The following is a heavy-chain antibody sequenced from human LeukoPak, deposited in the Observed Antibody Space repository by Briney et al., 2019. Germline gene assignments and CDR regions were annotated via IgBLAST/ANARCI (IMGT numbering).Heavy chain of an antibody. V-gene: IGHV3-23*01. J-gene: IGHJ4*02. CDR3: AKFPYDFWSGYFGYYFDY. CDR2: ISGSGGST. Sequence: PGGSLRLSRAASGFTFSSYAMSWVRQAPGKGLEWVSAISGSGGSTYYADSVKGQFTISRDNSKNTLYLQMNSLRAEDTAVYYCAKFPYDFWSGYFGYYFDYWGQGTLVTVSS. D-gene: IGHD3-3*01. CDR1: GFTFSSYA.